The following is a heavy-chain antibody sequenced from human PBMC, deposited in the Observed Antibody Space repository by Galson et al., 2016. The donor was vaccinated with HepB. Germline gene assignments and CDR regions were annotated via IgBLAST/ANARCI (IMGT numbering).Heavy chain of an antibody. J-gene: IGHJ6*03. CDR3: AREPPVVPPTYYYYMDV. CDR2: IKQDGSQK. Sequence: SLRLSCAVSGVTMSDYWMNWVRQAPGKGLEWVAIIKQDGSQKYYVDSVKGRFTISRDNAKNSLFLEMNSVTPEDTAVYYCAREPPVVPPTYYYYMDVWGEGTTVTVSS. V-gene: IGHV3-7*01. D-gene: IGHD2-2*01. CDR1: GVTMSDYW.